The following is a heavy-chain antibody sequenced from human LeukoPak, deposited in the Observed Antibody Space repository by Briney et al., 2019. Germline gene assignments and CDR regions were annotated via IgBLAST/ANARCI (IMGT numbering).Heavy chain of an antibody. CDR1: GGTFSSYA. V-gene: IGHV1-69*04. J-gene: IGHJ4*02. Sequence: SVKVSCKASGGTFSSYAISWVRQAPGQGLEWMGRIIPILGIANYAQKFQGRVTITADKSTSTAYMELSSLRSEDTAVYYCARLYSSSKGDYFDYWGQGTLVTVSS. CDR2: IIPILGIA. D-gene: IGHD6-6*01. CDR3: ARLYSSSKGDYFDY.